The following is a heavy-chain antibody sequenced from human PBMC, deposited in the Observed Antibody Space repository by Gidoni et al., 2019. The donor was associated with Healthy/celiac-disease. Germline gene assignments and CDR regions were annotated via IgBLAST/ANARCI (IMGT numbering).Heavy chain of an antibody. J-gene: IGHJ4*02. CDR1: GFTVSSNS. CDR3: ARGQSITIFGVVSDWYFDY. V-gene: IGHV3-53*01. Sequence: VQLVESGGGLIQPGGSLRLSCAASGFTVSSNSTSWVRQAPGKGLEWVSVISSGGSTYYAESVKGRFTISRDNSKNTLYLQMNSLRAEDTAVYYCARGQSITIFGVVSDWYFDYWGQGTLVTVSS. CDR2: ISSGGST. D-gene: IGHD3-3*01.